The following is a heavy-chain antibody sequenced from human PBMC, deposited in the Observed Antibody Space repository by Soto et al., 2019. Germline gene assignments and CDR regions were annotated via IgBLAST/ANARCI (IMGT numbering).Heavy chain of an antibody. J-gene: IGHJ6*02. CDR2: INPNSGGT. D-gene: IGHD3-10*01. Sequence: QVQLVQSGAEVKKPRASVKVSCKASGYTFTGYYMHWVRQAPGQGLEWMGWINPNSGGTNYAQKFQGRVTMTRDTSISTAYMELSRLRSDDTAVYYCARDQAGGHYYGSGSYAYYYGMDVWGQGTTVTVSS. CDR1: GYTFTGYY. CDR3: ARDQAGGHYYGSGSYAYYYGMDV. V-gene: IGHV1-2*02.